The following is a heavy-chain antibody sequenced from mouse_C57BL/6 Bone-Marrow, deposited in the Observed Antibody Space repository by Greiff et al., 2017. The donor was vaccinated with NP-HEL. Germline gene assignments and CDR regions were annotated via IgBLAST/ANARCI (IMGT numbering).Heavy chain of an antibody. CDR1: GFTFSDYY. Sequence: EVKLMESGGGLVQPGGSLKLSCAASGFTFSDYYMYWVRQTPEKRLEWVAYISNGGGSTYYPATVKGRFTLSRDNAKNTLYLQMSRLKSEDTAMYYCARPIYYYGSSLFAYWGQGTLVTVSA. D-gene: IGHD1-1*01. V-gene: IGHV5-12*01. J-gene: IGHJ3*01. CDR2: ISNGGGST. CDR3: ARPIYYYGSSLFAY.